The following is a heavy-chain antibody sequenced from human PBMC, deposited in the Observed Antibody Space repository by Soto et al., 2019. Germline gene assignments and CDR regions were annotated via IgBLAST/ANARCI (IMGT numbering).Heavy chain of an antibody. V-gene: IGHV3-11*01. CDR3: ARAYSDAFDI. D-gene: IGHD2-15*01. CDR1: GLTFSNYY. J-gene: IGHJ3*02. Sequence: QVQLVESGGGLVKPGGSLRLSCAASGLTFSNYYRTWIRQAPGKGLEGVSYISSSGSGIYYPDSVKGRFTISRDNAKKSLYLQMSSLRSEVTALYYCARAYSDAFDIWGQGTLVTVSS. CDR2: ISSSGSGI.